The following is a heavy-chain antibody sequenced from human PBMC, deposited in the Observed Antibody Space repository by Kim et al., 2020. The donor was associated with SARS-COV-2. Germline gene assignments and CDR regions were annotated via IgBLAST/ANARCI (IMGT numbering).Heavy chain of an antibody. CDR1: GFTFDDYT. CDR3: AKDRGWGSGSYYDY. CDR2: ISWDGGST. J-gene: IGHJ4*02. V-gene: IGHV3-43*01. Sequence: GGSLRLSCAASGFTFDDYTMHWVRQAPGKGLEWVSLISWDGGSTYYADSVKGRFTISRDNSKNSLYLQMNSLRTEDTALYYCAKDRGWGSGSYYDYWGQGTLVTVSS. D-gene: IGHD3-10*01.